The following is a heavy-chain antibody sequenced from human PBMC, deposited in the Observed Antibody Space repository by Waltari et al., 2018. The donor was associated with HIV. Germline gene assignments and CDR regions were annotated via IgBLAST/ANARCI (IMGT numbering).Heavy chain of an antibody. CDR3: ASPKGGWLFAFDV. CDR2: RWPSDSDT. CDR1: GFPFTNYW. V-gene: IGHV5-51*01. Sequence: QLVQSGGEVKQTGESLQISCKGSGFPFTNYWIAWVRQMPGKGLEWMGMRWPSDSDTKYSPSSQGNVTISADRSISTAYLQWSSRRASDTAMYYCASPKGGWLFAFDVWGQGTMVTVSS. J-gene: IGHJ3*01. D-gene: IGHD3-16*01.